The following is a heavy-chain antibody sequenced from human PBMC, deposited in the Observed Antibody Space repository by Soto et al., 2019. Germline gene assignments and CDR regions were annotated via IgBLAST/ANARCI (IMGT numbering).Heavy chain of an antibody. CDR1: GFTLSTYR. Sequence: GGSLRLSCAASGFTLSTYRMTWVRQAPGKGLEWVSSISSSSYYIHYADSVKGRFTISRDSAKNSVYLQLNSLRAEDTAVYYCAREKEDEGSSSLRVYYGMDAWGQGTTVTDSS. J-gene: IGHJ6*02. CDR2: ISSSSYYI. D-gene: IGHD6-6*01. V-gene: IGHV3-21*01. CDR3: AREKEDEGSSSLRVYYGMDA.